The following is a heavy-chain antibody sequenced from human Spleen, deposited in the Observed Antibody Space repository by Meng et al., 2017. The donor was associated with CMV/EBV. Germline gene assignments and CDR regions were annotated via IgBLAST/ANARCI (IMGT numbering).Heavy chain of an antibody. Sequence: YTFTSYYMHWVRQAPGQGLEWMGIINPSGGSTSYAQKFQGRVTMTRDTSTSTVYMELSSLRSEDAAVYYCARKADDFWSGYYNYFDYWGQGTLVTVSS. J-gene: IGHJ4*02. V-gene: IGHV1-46*01. CDR3: ARKADDFWSGYYNYFDY. CDR2: INPSGGST. D-gene: IGHD3-3*01. CDR1: YTFTSYY.